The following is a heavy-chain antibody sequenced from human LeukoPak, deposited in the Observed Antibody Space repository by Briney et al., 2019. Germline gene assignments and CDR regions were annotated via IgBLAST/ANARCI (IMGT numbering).Heavy chain of an antibody. CDR3: ARHFYGSGTYYHFDY. Sequence: ASVKVSCKASGYSFPSYGISWVRQAPGQGPEWMGWISPYNDNTNYAQKLQGRATLTADTSTSTAYMELRSLRSDDTAVYYCARHFYGSGTYYHFDYWGQGTLVTVSS. CDR1: GYSFPSYG. CDR2: ISPYNDNT. V-gene: IGHV1-18*01. D-gene: IGHD3-10*01. J-gene: IGHJ4*02.